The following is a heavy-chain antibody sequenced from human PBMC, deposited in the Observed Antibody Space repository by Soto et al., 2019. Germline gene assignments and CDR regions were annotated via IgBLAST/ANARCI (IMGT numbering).Heavy chain of an antibody. Sequence: PSETLSLTCTVSGGSISGYYWSWIRQPPGKGLEWIGYIYYSGSTIYNPSLKSRVTISVDTSKNQFSLKLSSVTAADTAVYYCASARYDSSGYYYFDYWGQGTLVTVSS. CDR3: ASARYDSSGYYYFDY. CDR1: GGSISGYY. CDR2: IYYSGST. J-gene: IGHJ4*02. V-gene: IGHV4-59*01. D-gene: IGHD3-22*01.